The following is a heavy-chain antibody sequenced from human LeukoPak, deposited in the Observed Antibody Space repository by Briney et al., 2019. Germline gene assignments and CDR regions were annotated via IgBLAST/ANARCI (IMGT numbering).Heavy chain of an antibody. CDR1: GYSISSGYY. D-gene: IGHD3-3*01. CDR2: IYHSGST. Sequence: SETLSLTCAVSGYSISSGYYWGWIRQPPGKGLEWIGSIYHSGSTYYNPSLKSRITISVDTSKNQFSLELSSVTAADTAVYYCARWDSGEWFHDAFDIWGQGTMVTVSS. V-gene: IGHV4-38-2*01. CDR3: ARWDSGEWFHDAFDI. J-gene: IGHJ3*02.